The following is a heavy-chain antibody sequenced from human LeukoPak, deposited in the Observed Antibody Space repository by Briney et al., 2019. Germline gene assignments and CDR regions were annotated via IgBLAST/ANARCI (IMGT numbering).Heavy chain of an antibody. V-gene: IGHV3-7*01. CDR1: GFTFSSYW. CDR2: IKQDGSEK. CDR3: ARRVVRGVIITHPFFDY. D-gene: IGHD3-10*01. Sequence: PGGSLRLSCAASGFTFSSYWMSWVRQAPGKGLEWVANIKQDGSEKYYVDSVKGRFTISRDNAKNSLYLQMNSLRAEDTAVYYCARRVVRGVIITHPFFDYWGQGTLVTVSS. J-gene: IGHJ4*02.